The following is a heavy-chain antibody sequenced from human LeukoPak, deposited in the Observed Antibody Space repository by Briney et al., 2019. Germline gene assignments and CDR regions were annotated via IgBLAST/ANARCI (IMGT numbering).Heavy chain of an antibody. D-gene: IGHD5-18*01. CDR3: ASGYSYGKVDY. Sequence: PGGSLRLPCAASGFTFSSYAMSWVRQAPGKGLEWVSAISGSGGGTYYADSVKGRFIISTDNSKNTLYLQMNSLRAEDTAVYYCASGYSYGKVDYWGQGTLVTVSS. CDR1: GFTFSSYA. CDR2: ISGSGGGT. V-gene: IGHV3-23*01. J-gene: IGHJ4*02.